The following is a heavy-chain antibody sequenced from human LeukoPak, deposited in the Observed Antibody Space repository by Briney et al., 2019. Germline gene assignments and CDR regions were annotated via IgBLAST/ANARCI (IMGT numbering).Heavy chain of an antibody. CDR2: IYYSGST. Sequence: SETLSLTCTVSGGSISSYYWTWIRQPPGKGLEWIGYIYYSGSTNYNPSLKSRVTISVDTSKNQFSLKLSSVTAADTAVYYCARVGHYYDSSGYSTRSFDYWGQGTLVTVSS. J-gene: IGHJ4*02. D-gene: IGHD3-22*01. CDR1: GGSISSYY. V-gene: IGHV4-59*01. CDR3: ARVGHYYDSSGYSTRSFDY.